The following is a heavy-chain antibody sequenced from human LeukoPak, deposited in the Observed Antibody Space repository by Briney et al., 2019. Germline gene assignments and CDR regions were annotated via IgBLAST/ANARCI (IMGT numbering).Heavy chain of an antibody. V-gene: IGHV6-1*01. CDR1: GDSVSGGSAG. J-gene: IGHJ5*02. Sequence: SQTLSLTCAISGDSVSGGSAGWNWIRQSPSRGLEWLGRIYYRSKWYSAYAISVKSRITINPDTSRNQFSLQLNSVTHDDAAVYYCTGGGLVRGSLHWFDPWGQGTLVTVSS. CDR3: TGGGLVRGSLHWFDP. CDR2: IYYRSKWYS. D-gene: IGHD3-10*01.